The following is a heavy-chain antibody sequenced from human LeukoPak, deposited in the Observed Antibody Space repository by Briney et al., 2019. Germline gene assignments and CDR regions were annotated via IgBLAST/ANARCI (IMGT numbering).Heavy chain of an antibody. CDR3: TSKQWVWYYFDF. CDR1: GGSISSYY. V-gene: IGHV4-4*07. J-gene: IGHJ4*02. Sequence: SETLSLTCTVSGGSISSYYWSWIRQPAGKGLEWIGRIYTSGSTNYNPSLKSRVTMSVDTSKNQFSLTLTSVTAADTAVYYCTSKQWVWYYFDFWGQGILVTVSS. CDR2: IYTSGST. D-gene: IGHD6-19*01.